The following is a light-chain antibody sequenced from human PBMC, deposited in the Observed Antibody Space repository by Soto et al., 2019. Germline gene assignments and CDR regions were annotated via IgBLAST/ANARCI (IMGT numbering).Light chain of an antibody. Sequence: IVVTQSPATLSLTPGERATLSCRASQSVSSSYLAWYQQKPGQAARLLIYGASSRATGIPDRFSGSGSGTDFTLTISRLEPEDFAVYYCQQYGSSPPTFGEGTKVDI. CDR1: QSVSSSY. J-gene: IGKJ1*01. CDR3: QQYGSSPPT. CDR2: GAS. V-gene: IGKV3-20*01.